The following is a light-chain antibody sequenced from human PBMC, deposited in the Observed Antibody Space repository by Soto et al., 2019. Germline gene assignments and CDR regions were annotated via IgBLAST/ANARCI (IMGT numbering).Light chain of an antibody. Sequence: EIVMTQSPATLSVSPGERATLSCRASQSVSSNLAWYQQKPGQTPRLLIYGASTRATVIPAGFSGSGSGTEFTLTISSLQSEDFALYDCQPYHSCPPTFGRGTKVEIK. CDR1: QSVSSN. V-gene: IGKV3-15*01. CDR2: GAS. J-gene: IGKJ1*01. CDR3: QPYHSCPPT.